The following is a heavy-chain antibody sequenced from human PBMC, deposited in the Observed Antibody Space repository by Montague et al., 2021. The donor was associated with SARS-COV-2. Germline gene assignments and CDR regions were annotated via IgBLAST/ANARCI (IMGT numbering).Heavy chain of an antibody. J-gene: IGHJ4*02. CDR2: IYYSGSA. V-gene: IGHV4-61*01. Sequence: SETLSLTCSVSGGSVSSGSYYWSWIRQPPGKGLECIGYIYYSGSAYYNPYNPSLMSRATISIDTSKNQFSVNLNSVTAADTAVYYCAKGDMVRGIPYIDNWGQGNLVTVSS. CDR1: GGSVSSGSYY. D-gene: IGHD3-10*01. CDR3: AKGDMVRGIPYIDN.